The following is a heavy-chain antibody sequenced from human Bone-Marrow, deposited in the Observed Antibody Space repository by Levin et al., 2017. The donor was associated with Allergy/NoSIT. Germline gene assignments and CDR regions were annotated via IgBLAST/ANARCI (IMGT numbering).Heavy chain of an antibody. CDR3: AREGNWNDGVDY. D-gene: IGHD1-1*01. J-gene: IGHJ4*02. Sequence: SVKVSCKASGGTFSSYAISWVRQAPGQGLEWMGGIIPIFGTANYAQKFQGRVTITADESTSTAYMELSSLRSEDTAVYYCAREGNWNDGVDYWGQGTLVTVSS. CDR1: GGTFSSYA. V-gene: IGHV1-69*13. CDR2: IIPIFGTA.